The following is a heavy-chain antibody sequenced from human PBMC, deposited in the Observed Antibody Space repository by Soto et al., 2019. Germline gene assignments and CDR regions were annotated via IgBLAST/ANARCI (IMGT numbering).Heavy chain of an antibody. Sequence: QVQLVESGGGVVQPGRSLRLSCAASGFTFSSYGMHWVRQAPGKGLEWMAVISYDGSNKYYADSVKGRFTISRDNSKNTLYLQMNSLRAEDTAVYYCAKDAGSSTDFDYWGQGTLVTVSS. D-gene: IGHD6-13*01. CDR1: GFTFSSYG. CDR2: ISYDGSNK. J-gene: IGHJ4*02. CDR3: AKDAGSSTDFDY. V-gene: IGHV3-30*18.